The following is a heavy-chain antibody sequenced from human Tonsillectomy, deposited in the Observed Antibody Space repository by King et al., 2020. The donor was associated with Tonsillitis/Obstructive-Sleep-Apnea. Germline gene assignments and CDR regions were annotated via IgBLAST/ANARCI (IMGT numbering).Heavy chain of an antibody. CDR3: ARGWLQSSFDY. J-gene: IGHJ4*02. D-gene: IGHD5-24*01. V-gene: IGHV6-1*01. Sequence: VQLQQSGPGLVEPSQTLSLTCAISGDSVSGDSGGWNWIRQSPSRGLEWLGRTYYRSKWYDDYAVSVKSRMTIKADTSKNQLLLQLSSVTPEDTAVYYCARGWLQSSFDYWGQGSLVTVSS. CDR1: GDSVSGDSGG. CDR2: TYYRSKWYD.